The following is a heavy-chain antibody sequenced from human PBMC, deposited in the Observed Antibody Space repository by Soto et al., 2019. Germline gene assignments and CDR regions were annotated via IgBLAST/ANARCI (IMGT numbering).Heavy chain of an antibody. Sequence: QVQLQESGPGLVKPSQTLSLTCTVSGGSISSGGYYWSWIRQHPGKGLEWIGYIYYRGSTYYNPSLRIRVTISVDTSKNQFSLKLSSVTGADTAVYYCARGGPGFGELRWFDPWGQGTLVTVSS. CDR1: GGSISSGGYY. CDR2: IYYRGST. CDR3: ARGGPGFGELRWFDP. D-gene: IGHD3-10*01. V-gene: IGHV4-31*03. J-gene: IGHJ5*02.